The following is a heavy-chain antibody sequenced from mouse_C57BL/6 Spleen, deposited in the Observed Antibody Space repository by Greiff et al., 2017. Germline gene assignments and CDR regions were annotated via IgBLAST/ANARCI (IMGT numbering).Heavy chain of an antibody. CDR1: GFTFSNYW. Sequence: EVKLVESGGGLVQPGGSMKLSCVASGFTFSNYWMNWVRQSPEKGLEWVAQIRLKSDNYATDYAESVKGRFTISRDDSKRSVYLQMNNLTVEDAGRYYCTAVIFDYWGQGTTLTVSS. V-gene: IGHV6-3*01. CDR3: TAVIFDY. J-gene: IGHJ2*01. CDR2: IRLKSDNYAT.